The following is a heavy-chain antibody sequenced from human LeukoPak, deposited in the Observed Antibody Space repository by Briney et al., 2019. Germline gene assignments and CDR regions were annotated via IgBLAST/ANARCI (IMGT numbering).Heavy chain of an antibody. D-gene: IGHD6-19*01. CDR1: GFTVSSNY. CDR2: IYSGGST. CDR3: ARDSVAEYYYYGMDV. Sequence: GSLRLSCAASGFTVSSNYMSWVRQTPGEGLEWVSVIYSGGSTYYADSVKGRFTISRDNSKNTLYLQMNSLRAEDTAVYYCARDSVAEYYYYGMDVWGQGTTVTVSS. V-gene: IGHV3-53*01. J-gene: IGHJ6*02.